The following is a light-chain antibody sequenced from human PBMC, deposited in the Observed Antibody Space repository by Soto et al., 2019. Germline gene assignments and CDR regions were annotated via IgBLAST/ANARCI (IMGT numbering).Light chain of an antibody. V-gene: IGKV3-20*01. J-gene: IGKJ1*01. CDR2: DAS. CDR3: QQYGDSRT. CDR1: QSIRNNY. Sequence: EIVLTQSPGTLSVSPGERATLSCRASQSIRNNYLAWYEQKPGQAPRLLIYDASRRATGIPDRFSGSGSGTDFTLTISRLEPEDFAVYYCQQYGDSRTFGQGTRVEI.